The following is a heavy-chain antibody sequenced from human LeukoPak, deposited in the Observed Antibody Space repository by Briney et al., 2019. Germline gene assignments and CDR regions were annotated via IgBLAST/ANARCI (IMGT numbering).Heavy chain of an antibody. CDR3: ASSSLAAAGRTNYYYYYYMDV. CDR2: IYYSGST. CDR1: GGSISSYY. Sequence: PSETLSLTCTVSGGSISSYYWSWIRQPPGKGLEWIGYIYYSGSTNYNPSLKSRVTISVDTSKNQFSLKLSSVTAADTAVYYCASSSLAAAGRTNYYYYYYMDVWGKGTTVTVSS. V-gene: IGHV4-59*12. D-gene: IGHD6-13*01. J-gene: IGHJ6*03.